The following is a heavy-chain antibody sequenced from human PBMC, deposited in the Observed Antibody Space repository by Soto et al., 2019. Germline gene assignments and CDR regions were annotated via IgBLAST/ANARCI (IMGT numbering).Heavy chain of an antibody. CDR3: AIDLGLEVLVYATFPQYFQH. CDR1: GFTFSSYS. V-gene: IGHV3-21*01. D-gene: IGHD2-8*01. J-gene: IGHJ1*01. CDR2: ISSSSSYI. Sequence: GGSLRLSCAASGFTFSSYSMNWVRQAPGKGLEWVSSISSSSSYIYYADSVKGRFTISRDNAKNSLYLQMNSLRAEDTAVYYCAIDLGLEVLVYATFPQYFQHWGQGTLVTVSS.